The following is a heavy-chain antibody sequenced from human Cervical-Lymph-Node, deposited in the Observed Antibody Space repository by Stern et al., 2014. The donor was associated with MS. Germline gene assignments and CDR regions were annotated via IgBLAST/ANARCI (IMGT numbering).Heavy chain of an antibody. CDR3: ARDRRAFLAY. CDR2: IRQDGYDK. J-gene: IGHJ4*02. CDR1: GFSFGTSW. Sequence: EVQLLESGGGLVQPGGSLRLSCVASGFSFGTSWMSWVRQPPGRGPEWVANIRQDGYDKFYVDSGKGRFTISRDNARNSLYLQMNSLTVADTAVYYCARDRRAFLAYWGQGTHVAVSS. V-gene: IGHV3-7*01. D-gene: IGHD2/OR15-2a*01.